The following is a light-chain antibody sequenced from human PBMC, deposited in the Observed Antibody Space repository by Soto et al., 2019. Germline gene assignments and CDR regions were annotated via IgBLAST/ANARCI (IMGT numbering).Light chain of an antibody. V-gene: IGKV3-20*01. CDR1: QSVSSNY. Sequence: DIVLTQSTGTLSFSPGERATLSCISSQSVSSNYLAWYQQKPGQAPRLLVSGVSTRATGIPDMFGGSGSGTDFTLTISRLEPEDFAVYYCQQYDTSPMTFGQGTKVDI. J-gene: IGKJ1*01. CDR3: QQYDTSPMT. CDR2: GVS.